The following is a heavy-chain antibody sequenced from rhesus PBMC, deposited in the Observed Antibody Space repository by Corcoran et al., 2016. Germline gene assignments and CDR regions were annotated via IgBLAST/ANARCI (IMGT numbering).Heavy chain of an antibody. CDR2: ITYSGST. CDR3: ARGGNYYYSY. J-gene: IGHJ4*01. CDR1: GGSISSGYYY. V-gene: IGHV4-122*02. D-gene: IGHD3-16*01. Sequence: QVQLQESGPGLVKPSETLSLTCADSGGSISSGYYYWSWIRQPPGKGLEWIGYITYSGSTSYNPSLKSRVTISRDTSKNQFSLKLSSVTAADTAVYYCARGGNYYYSYWGQGVLVTVSS.